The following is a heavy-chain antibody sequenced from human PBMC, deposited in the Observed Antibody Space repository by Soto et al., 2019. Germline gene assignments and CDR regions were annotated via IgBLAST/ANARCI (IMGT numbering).Heavy chain of an antibody. V-gene: IGHV3-15*01. CDR1: AFSSTNAW. J-gene: IGHJ6*02. CDR3: TNGSGPWGGSGMNV. Sequence: EVQLVESGGGLVKPGGSLRLSCAASAFSSTNAWMTWVRQAPGKGLEWIGRIKSKNDGGTTDYAAPVKGRFAISRDDSKNTLYLKMNSLKAADAAVYYCTNGSGPWGGSGMNVWGQGTTVIVSS. CDR2: IKSKNDGGTT. D-gene: IGHD3-10*01.